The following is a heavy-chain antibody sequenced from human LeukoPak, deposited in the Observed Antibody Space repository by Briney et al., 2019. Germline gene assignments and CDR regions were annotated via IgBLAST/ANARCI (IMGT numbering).Heavy chain of an antibody. CDR1: GGTFSSYA. CDR3: ARDDRDGYNSWGHAXDI. V-gene: IGHV1-69*05. CDR2: IIPIFGTA. D-gene: IGHD5-24*01. Sequence: SVKVSCKASGGTFSSYAISWVRQAPGQGLEWMGRIIPIFGTANYAQKFQGRVTITTDESTSTAYMELSSLRSEDTAVYYWARDDRDGYNSWGHAXDIXGQGXXVTVX. J-gene: IGHJ3*02.